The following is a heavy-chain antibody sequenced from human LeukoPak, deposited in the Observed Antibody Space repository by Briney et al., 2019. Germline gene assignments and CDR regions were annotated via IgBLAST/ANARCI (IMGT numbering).Heavy chain of an antibody. J-gene: IGHJ3*02. Sequence: PGGSLRLSCSASGFTFSSYAMHWVRQAPGKGLEYVSAISSNGGNRLYADSVKARLTISRDNSKNTLNLQMSSLRAEDTAVYYCVKLEYYYDRSGYYLRGNGFDIWGQGTMVTVSS. V-gene: IGHV3-64D*06. CDR2: ISSNGGNR. CDR1: GFTFSSYA. CDR3: VKLEYYYDRSGYYLRGNGFDI. D-gene: IGHD3-22*01.